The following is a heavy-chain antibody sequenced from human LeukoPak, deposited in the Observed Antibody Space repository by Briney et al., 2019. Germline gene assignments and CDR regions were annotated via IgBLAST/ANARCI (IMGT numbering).Heavy chain of an antibody. CDR3: ARARYTAIAHPDC. V-gene: IGHV3-21*01. CDR2: ISSSSSYI. Sequence: GGSLRLSCAASGFTFSRYSMNWVRQGPGKGLEWVSSISSSSSYIYYADSVKGRFTISRDNAKNSLYLQMNSLRADDTAVYYCARARYTAIAHPDCWGQGTLVTVSS. CDR1: GFTFSRYS. D-gene: IGHD5-18*01. J-gene: IGHJ4*02.